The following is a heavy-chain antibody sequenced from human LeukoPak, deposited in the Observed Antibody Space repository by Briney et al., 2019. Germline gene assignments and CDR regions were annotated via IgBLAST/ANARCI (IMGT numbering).Heavy chain of an antibody. J-gene: IGHJ3*02. CDR1: GYTFTSYG. D-gene: IGHD3-16*01. Sequence: ASVKVSCRASGYTFTSYGISWVRQALGQGLEWMGWISAYNGNTNYAQKLQGRVTMTTDTSTSTANMELRSLRSDDTAVYYCARDLFVARGESCAFDIWGQGTMVIVSS. V-gene: IGHV1-18*01. CDR3: ARDLFVARGESCAFDI. CDR2: ISAYNGNT.